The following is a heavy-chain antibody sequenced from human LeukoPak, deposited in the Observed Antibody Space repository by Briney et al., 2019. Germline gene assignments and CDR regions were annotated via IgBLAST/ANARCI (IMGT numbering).Heavy chain of an antibody. V-gene: IGHV4-59*08. D-gene: IGHD6-6*01. CDR3: ARGLPSIAALSTI. J-gene: IGHJ3*02. CDR1: GGSISGNY. CDR2: INDSGST. Sequence: SETLSLTSTVSGGSISGNYWSWIRRPPGRELEWIGNINDSGSTNYNPSLESRVTISVDTSKNQFSLKLTSVTAADTAVYYCARGLPSIAALSTIWGQGTLVTVSS.